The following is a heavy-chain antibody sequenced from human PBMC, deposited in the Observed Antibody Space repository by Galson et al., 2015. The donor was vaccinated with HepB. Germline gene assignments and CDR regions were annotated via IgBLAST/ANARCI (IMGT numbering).Heavy chain of an antibody. CDR1: GSTLSNYD. D-gene: IGHD6-19*01. CDR2: ISYDGRNN. CDR3: ARHSGHISGWYTGRGGCDS. V-gene: IGHV3-30*03. J-gene: IGHJ4*02. Sequence: SLRLSCADSGSTLSNYDMHWVRQAPGKGLEWVAVISYDGRNNHHADSVKGRFTISRDNSKNTLYLQMNSLRPDDTAVYYCARHSGHISGWYTGRGGCDSWGQGTPVTVSA.